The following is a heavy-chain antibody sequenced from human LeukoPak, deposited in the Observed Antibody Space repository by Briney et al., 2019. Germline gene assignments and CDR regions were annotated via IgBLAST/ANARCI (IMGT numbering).Heavy chain of an antibody. J-gene: IGHJ4*02. CDR1: GFTFSSYW. Sequence: PGGSLRLSCAASGFTFSSYWMSWVRQAPGKGLEWVANIKQDGSEKYYVDSVKGRFTISRDSAKNSLYLQMNSLRAEDTAVYYCAREPDTATEDGVFDYWGQGTLVTVSS. CDR2: IKQDGSEK. V-gene: IGHV3-7*01. CDR3: AREPDTATEDGVFDY. D-gene: IGHD5-18*01.